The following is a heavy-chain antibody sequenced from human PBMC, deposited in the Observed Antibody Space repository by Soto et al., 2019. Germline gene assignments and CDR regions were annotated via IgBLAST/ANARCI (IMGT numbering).Heavy chain of an antibody. V-gene: IGHV2-5*02. CDR3: AHRPPERGLAPFDP. Sequence: QITLKESGPTLVKPTQTLTLTCTFSGFSLSTSGVAVGWIRQPPGKALEWLALIYWDDDKRYSPSLKSRLTNTTDTSKNQVVLTMTNMDPVDTATYYCAHRPPERGLAPFDPWGQGTLVNFSS. J-gene: IGHJ5*02. D-gene: IGHD1-1*01. CDR1: GFSLSTSGVA. CDR2: IYWDDDK.